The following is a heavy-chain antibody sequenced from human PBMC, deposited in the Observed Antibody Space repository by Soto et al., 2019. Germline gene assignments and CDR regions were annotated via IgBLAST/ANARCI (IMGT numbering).Heavy chain of an antibody. D-gene: IGHD6-13*01. Sequence: EVQLLESGGGLVQPGGSLRLSCAASGFTFSSYAMSWVRQAPGKGLEWVSAISGGTSSTYYADSVKGRFTISRDNSRTMLDLQMNSLRAEDTAVYYCAKERWAAAGTPTLDYWGQGTLVTVSS. J-gene: IGHJ4*02. V-gene: IGHV3-23*01. CDR2: ISGGTSST. CDR3: AKERWAAAGTPTLDY. CDR1: GFTFSSYA.